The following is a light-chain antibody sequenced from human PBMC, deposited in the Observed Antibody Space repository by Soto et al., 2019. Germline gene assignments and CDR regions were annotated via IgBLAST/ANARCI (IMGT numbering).Light chain of an antibody. Sequence: DIQMTQSPSTLSASVGDGVTITCRASQSISSWLAWYQQKPGKAPKLLIYDASSLESGVPSRFSGSGSGTEFTLTISSLQPDDFATYYCQQYNSYSCTFGQGTKV. V-gene: IGKV1-5*01. CDR1: QSISSW. CDR3: QQYNSYSCT. J-gene: IGKJ1*01. CDR2: DAS.